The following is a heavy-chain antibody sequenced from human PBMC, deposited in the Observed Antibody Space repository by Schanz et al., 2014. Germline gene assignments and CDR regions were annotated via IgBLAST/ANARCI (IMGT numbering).Heavy chain of an antibody. Sequence: EVQLLESGGGLVEPGGSLRLSCAASGFSFSSYAMGWVRQAPGKGLEWVSLISDSGDTAYYADSVKGRFTISRDNFKSTLYLQMNSLRAEDTAVYYCAKGRFGELSDFDIWGQGTMVTVSS. J-gene: IGHJ3*02. D-gene: IGHD3-10*01. CDR2: ISDSGDTA. CDR1: GFSFSSYA. V-gene: IGHV3-23*01. CDR3: AKGRFGELSDFDI.